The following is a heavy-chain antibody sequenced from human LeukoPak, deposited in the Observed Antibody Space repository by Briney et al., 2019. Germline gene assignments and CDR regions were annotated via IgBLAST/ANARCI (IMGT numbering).Heavy chain of an antibody. V-gene: IGHV3-33*01. CDR2: MWSDGTNK. CDR1: GFTFSYYG. Sequence: GGSLRLSCATSGFTFSYYGMHWVLHAPGKGLVWVAVMWSDGTNKYYADSVKDRFTVSRDTSKKTLYLQMNSLRAEDTAVYYCARDDDTTSRYSRFGYWGQGTLVTVSS. J-gene: IGHJ4*02. D-gene: IGHD2-15*01. CDR3: ARDDDTTSRYSRFGY.